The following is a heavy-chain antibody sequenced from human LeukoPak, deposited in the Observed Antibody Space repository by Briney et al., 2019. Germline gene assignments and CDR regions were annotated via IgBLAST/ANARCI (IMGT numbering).Heavy chain of an antibody. CDR1: GASISGYY. V-gene: IGHV4-59*08. Sequence: KPSETLSLTCTVAGASISGYYWSWVRQPPGKGLEYVWYIYYSGSTNYNPSLKSRVTISVDTSKNQFSLKLTSVTAADTAVYYCASAEATYCGGDCLIVSPGMDVWGQGTMVTVSS. D-gene: IGHD2-21*02. CDR3: ASAEATYCGGDCLIVSPGMDV. J-gene: IGHJ6*02. CDR2: IYYSGST.